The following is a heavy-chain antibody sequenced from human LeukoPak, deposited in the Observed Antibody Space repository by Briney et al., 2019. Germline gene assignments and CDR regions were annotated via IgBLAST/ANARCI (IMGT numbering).Heavy chain of an antibody. CDR2: INPSGDSA. J-gene: IGHJ4*02. CDR1: GYTFTSHY. V-gene: IGHV1-46*01. Sequence: ASVKVSCKASGYTFTSHYIHWVRQAPGQGLEWMGIINPSGDSASYVHNFQGRVTMTRDTSTSTLYMELANLTSEDTAVHYCAREDLEGWGSGFDYWGQGTRVTVSS. CDR3: AREDLEGWGSGFDY. D-gene: IGHD3-10*01.